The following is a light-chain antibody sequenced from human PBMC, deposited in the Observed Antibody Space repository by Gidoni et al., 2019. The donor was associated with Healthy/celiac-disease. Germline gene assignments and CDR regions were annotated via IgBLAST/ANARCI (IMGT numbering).Light chain of an antibody. CDR3: QQYGSSPRT. Sequence: EIVLTHSPGTQSLSPGERATLSCRASQSVSSSYLAWYQQKPGQAPRLLIYGASSRATGIPDRFSGSGSGTDFTLTISRLEPEDFAVYYCQQYGSSPRTFGQGTKVEIK. CDR2: GAS. J-gene: IGKJ1*01. CDR1: QSVSSSY. V-gene: IGKV3-20*01.